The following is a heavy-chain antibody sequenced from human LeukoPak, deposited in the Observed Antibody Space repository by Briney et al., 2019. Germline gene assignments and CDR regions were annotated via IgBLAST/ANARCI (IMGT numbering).Heavy chain of an antibody. D-gene: IGHD6-13*01. Sequence: GGSLRLSCAASGFTFSSYSMNWVRQAPGKGLEWVSYISSSSSTIYYADSVKGRFTISRDNSKNTLFLQMNSLRAEDTAVYYCAKDRAPSYWAAAGTLDYWGQGTLVTVSS. V-gene: IGHV3-48*01. J-gene: IGHJ4*02. CDR3: AKDRAPSYWAAAGTLDY. CDR2: ISSSSSTI. CDR1: GFTFSSYS.